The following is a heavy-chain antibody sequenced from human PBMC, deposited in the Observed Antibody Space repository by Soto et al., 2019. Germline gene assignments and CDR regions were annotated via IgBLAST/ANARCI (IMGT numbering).Heavy chain of an antibody. CDR2: ISPDGSDT. D-gene: IGHD1-26*01. CDR3: ARNWGSTGNYYSASDL. CDR1: RFTFSSYA. Sequence: QVHLVESGGDVVQPGGSLRLSCAGSRFTFSSYAMHWVRQAPGKGLEWVSVISPDGSDTFYAESVKGRFTISRDNSKNPNDGQMDNPRTEETAYYLLARNWGSTGNYYSASDLWGQGTMVTVSS. V-gene: IGHV3-30*14. J-gene: IGHJ3*01.